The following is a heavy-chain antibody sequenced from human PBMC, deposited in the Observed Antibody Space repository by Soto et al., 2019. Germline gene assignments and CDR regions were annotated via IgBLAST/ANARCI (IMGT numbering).Heavy chain of an antibody. Sequence: QVQLQQWGAGLLKPSETLSLTCAVYGGSFSGYYWSWIRQPPGKGLEWIGEINHSGSTNYNPSRKNRVSLSVDRSKNQFCRKRSSVSGAGTAVYYCASRLGYCSGYSCFCYMDVWGKGTTVTVSS. CDR3: ASRLGYCSGYSCFCYMDV. V-gene: IGHV4-34*01. CDR1: GGSFSGYY. J-gene: IGHJ6*03. CDR2: INHSGST. D-gene: IGHD2-15*01.